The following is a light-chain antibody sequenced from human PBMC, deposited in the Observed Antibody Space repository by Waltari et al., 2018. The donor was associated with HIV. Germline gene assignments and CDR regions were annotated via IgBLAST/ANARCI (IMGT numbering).Light chain of an antibody. J-gene: IGLJ3*02. CDR2: EVY. CDR3: SSYSARGFVA. Sequence: HSALTQPASVSGSPGQSITISCTGPTSDFDTFDFVSWYQQSPGRAPKLIIFEVYFRPSGASQRFSGSKAGDTASLTISALRAEDEADYFCSSYSARGFVAFGGGTKVTVL. CDR1: TSDFDTFDF. V-gene: IGLV2-14*01.